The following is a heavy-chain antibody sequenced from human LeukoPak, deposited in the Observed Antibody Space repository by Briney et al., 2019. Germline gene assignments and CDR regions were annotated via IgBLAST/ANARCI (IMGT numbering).Heavy chain of an antibody. Sequence: GGSLRLSCAAYGFTFSSFAMSWVRQAPGKGLEWVSAISGSGGSTYYADSVKGRFTISRDNSKSTLYLQMNSLRAEDAAVYYCAKMDYYDSSGYPPVDYWGQGTLVTVSS. D-gene: IGHD3-22*01. V-gene: IGHV3-23*01. J-gene: IGHJ4*02. CDR2: ISGSGGST. CDR1: GFTFSSFA. CDR3: AKMDYYDSSGYPPVDY.